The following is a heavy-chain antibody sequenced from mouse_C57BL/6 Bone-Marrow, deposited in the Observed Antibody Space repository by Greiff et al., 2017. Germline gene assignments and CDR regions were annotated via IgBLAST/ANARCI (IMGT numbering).Heavy chain of an antibody. Sequence: QVQLKQPGAELVKPGASVKLSCKASGYTFTSYWMHWVKQRPGQGLEWIGMIHPNSGSTNYNEKFKSKATLTVDKSSSTAYMQLSSLTSEDSAVYYCASPFYDGYPAWFAYWGQGTLVTVSA. CDR2: IHPNSGST. CDR1: GYTFTSYW. J-gene: IGHJ3*01. CDR3: ASPFYDGYPAWFAY. V-gene: IGHV1-64*01. D-gene: IGHD2-3*01.